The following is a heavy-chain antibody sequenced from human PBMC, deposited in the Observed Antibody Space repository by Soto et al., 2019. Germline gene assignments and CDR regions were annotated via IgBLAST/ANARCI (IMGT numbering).Heavy chain of an antibody. CDR1: GYTFTSYD. V-gene: IGHV1-8*01. Sequence: QVQLVQSGAEVKKPGASVKVSCKASGYTFTSYDINWARQATGQGLEWMGWMNPNSGNTGYAQKFQGRVTMTRNTSISTAYMELSSLRSEDTAVYYCARGPRYYYGSGSYYTNYYYYYMDVWGKGTTVTVSS. D-gene: IGHD3-10*01. J-gene: IGHJ6*03. CDR2: MNPNSGNT. CDR3: ARGPRYYYGSGSYYTNYYYYYMDV.